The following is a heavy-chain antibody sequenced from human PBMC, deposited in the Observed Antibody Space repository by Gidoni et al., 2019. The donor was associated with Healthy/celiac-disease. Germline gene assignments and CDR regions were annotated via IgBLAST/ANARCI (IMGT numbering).Heavy chain of an antibody. V-gene: IGHV3-23*01. CDR1: GFTFSSYA. CDR2: ISGSGGST. D-gene: IGHD6-19*01. CDR3: SKVKAVAWTFDY. J-gene: IGHJ4*02. Sequence: EVPWLEAGGGLVQLEGSRRICCAVSGFTFSSYAMSWVGHAPGKGLGWVSAISGSGGSTYYADAVKGRFTISRDNSNNTLYLQMNSRRAEDTAVYYCSKVKAVAWTFDYWGQGTLVTVSS.